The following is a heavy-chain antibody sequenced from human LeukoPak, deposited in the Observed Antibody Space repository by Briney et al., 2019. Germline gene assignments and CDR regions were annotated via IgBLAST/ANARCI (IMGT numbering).Heavy chain of an antibody. CDR2: IHQDAGEK. CDR3: TTSKDHYSHH. J-gene: IGHJ4*02. CDR1: GFIFSDSW. V-gene: IGHV3-7*05. Sequence: GGSLRLSCAASGFIFSDSWMTWVRQSPGKGLQWVASIHQDAGEKQYVDSVRGRFTISRDNAKNSLYLQMNSLRVEDTAMYYCTTSKDHYSHHWGQGTPVTVSS.